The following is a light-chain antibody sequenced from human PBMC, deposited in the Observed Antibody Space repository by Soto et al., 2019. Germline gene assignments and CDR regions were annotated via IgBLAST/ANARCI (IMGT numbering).Light chain of an antibody. V-gene: IGKV3-20*01. J-gene: IGKJ1*01. CDR1: QSVSSSY. CDR2: GAS. Sequence: EIVLTHSPGTLSLSPGERANLSYRDSQSVSSSYLAWYQQRHGQAHKLQNYGASNRATGIPDRFSGSGSRTDFTLTISRLEPEDFAVYYCQDYGTSRTFGEGTKVDIK. CDR3: QDYGTSRT.